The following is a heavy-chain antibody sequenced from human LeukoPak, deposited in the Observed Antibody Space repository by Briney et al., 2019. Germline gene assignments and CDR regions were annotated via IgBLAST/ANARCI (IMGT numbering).Heavy chain of an antibody. J-gene: IGHJ4*02. D-gene: IGHD6-13*01. CDR3: AKWRGDSSSWAFDY. CDR1: GFTFSSYA. Sequence: GGSLRLSCAASGFTFSSYAMSWVRQAPGKGLEWVSAISGSGGSTYYADSVKGRFTISRDDSKNTLYLQMNSLRAEDTAVYYCAKWRGDSSSWAFDYWGQGTLVTVSS. CDR2: ISGSGGST. V-gene: IGHV3-23*01.